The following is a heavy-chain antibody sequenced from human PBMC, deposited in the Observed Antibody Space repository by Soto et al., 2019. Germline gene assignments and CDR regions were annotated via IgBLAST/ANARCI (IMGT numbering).Heavy chain of an antibody. D-gene: IGHD6-6*01. CDR2: INSDGSST. Sequence: PGGSLRLSCAASGFTFSSYWMHWVRQAPGKGLVWVSRINSDGSSTSYADSVKGRFTISRDNAKNTLYLQMDSLRAEDTAVYYCARRARPDFYYMDVWGKGTTVTV. CDR3: ARRARPDFYYMDV. V-gene: IGHV3-74*01. J-gene: IGHJ6*03. CDR1: GFTFSSYW.